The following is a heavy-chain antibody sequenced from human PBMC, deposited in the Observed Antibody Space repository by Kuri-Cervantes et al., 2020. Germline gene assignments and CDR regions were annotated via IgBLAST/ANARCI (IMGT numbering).Heavy chain of an antibody. CDR1: GFTFSSYA. Sequence: GESLKISCAASGFTFSSYAMSWVRQAPGKGLEWGSAISGSGGSTYYADSVKGRFTISRDNSKNTLYLQMNSLRAEDTAVYYCAKLTAAAGQGGLRYWGQGTLVTVSS. V-gene: IGHV3-23*01. CDR2: ISGSGGST. CDR3: AKLTAAAGQGGLRY. D-gene: IGHD6-13*01. J-gene: IGHJ4*02.